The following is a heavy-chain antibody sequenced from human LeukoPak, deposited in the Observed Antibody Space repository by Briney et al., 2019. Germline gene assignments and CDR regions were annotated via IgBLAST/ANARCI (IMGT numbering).Heavy chain of an antibody. D-gene: IGHD5-18*01. V-gene: IGHV3-49*04. J-gene: IGHJ6*02. CDR3: TRGPTQQWVYYGMDV. CDR2: IRSKGYGGTT. Sequence: GGSLRLSCTTSGFTFGDHAMSWVRQAPGKGLEWVGFIRSKGYGGTTEYAASVKGRFAISRDDSKSIAYLQMNSLKTEDTAVYYCTRGPTQQWVYYGMDVWGQGTTVIVPS. CDR1: GFTFGDHA.